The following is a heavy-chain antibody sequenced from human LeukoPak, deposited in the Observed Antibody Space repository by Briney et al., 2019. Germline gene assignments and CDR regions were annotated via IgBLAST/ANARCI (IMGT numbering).Heavy chain of an antibody. V-gene: IGHV3-33*01. J-gene: IGHJ3*02. Sequence: GRSLRLSCAASGFTFSRYGMHWVRQVPGKGLEWVAVIWYDGSNKYYAESVKGRFTISRDNSKNTLHLQMNSLRAEDTAVYYCARDPPMYYYDEPGSRDAFDIWGQGTMVTVSS. CDR1: GFTFSRYG. CDR3: ARDPPMYYYDEPGSRDAFDI. CDR2: IWYDGSNK. D-gene: IGHD3-22*01.